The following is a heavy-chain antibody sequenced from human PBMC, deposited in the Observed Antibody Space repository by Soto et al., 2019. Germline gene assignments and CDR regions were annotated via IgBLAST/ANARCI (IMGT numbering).Heavy chain of an antibody. D-gene: IGHD3-10*01. CDR3: ARYGTRGDW. V-gene: IGHV3-48*03. Sequence: GGSLRLSCQASGFSFRMYEMHWVRKAPGKGLEWVSYISSSGLTTSYADFAEGRFTISRDNAKDSLYLQLNSLRVGDTAVYYCARYGTRGDWWGLGTQVTVSS. CDR2: ISSSGLTT. CDR1: GFSFRMYE. J-gene: IGHJ5*01.